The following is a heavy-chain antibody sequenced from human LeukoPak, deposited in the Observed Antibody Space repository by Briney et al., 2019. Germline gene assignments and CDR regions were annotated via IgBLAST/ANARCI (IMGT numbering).Heavy chain of an antibody. D-gene: IGHD1-26*01. V-gene: IGHV4-59*08. CDR2: IYYSGST. CDR1: GGSISSYY. J-gene: IGHJ2*01. CDR3: ARASVGDWYFDL. Sequence: SETLSLTCTVSGGSISSYYWSWIRQPPGKGLEWLGYIYYSGSTNYNPSLKSRVTISVDTSKDQYSLKLSSVTAADTAVYYCARASVGDWYFDLGGRGTLVTVSS.